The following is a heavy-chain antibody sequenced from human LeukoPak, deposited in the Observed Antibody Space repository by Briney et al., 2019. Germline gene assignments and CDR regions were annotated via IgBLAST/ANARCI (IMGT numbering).Heavy chain of an antibody. D-gene: IGHD1-26*01. J-gene: IGHJ4*02. CDR1: GASITNTSLSNTGYF. CDR3: APGRDYFDY. V-gene: IGHV4-39*07. Sequence: PSETLSLTCAISGASITNTSLSNTGYFWGWIRQPPGKGLQWIGSIYHTGSTYYSPSLKSRVTISVDTSKNQFSLKLSSVTAADTAVYYCAPGRDYFDYWGQGTLVTVSS. CDR2: IYHTGST.